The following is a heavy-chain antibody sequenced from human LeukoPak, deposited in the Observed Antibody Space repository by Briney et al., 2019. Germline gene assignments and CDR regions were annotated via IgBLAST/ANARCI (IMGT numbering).Heavy chain of an antibody. Sequence: AWETLSLTCTVSGGSIRSFYWSWIRQPAGKGLEWIGRIYASGSTNYNPSLKSRVTMSVDTSKNQFSLKVSSVTAADTAVYFCARESNYGSYYYYMDVWGKGTTVTVSS. CDR3: ARESNYGSYYYYMDV. V-gene: IGHV4-4*07. D-gene: IGHD4-11*01. J-gene: IGHJ6*03. CDR1: GGSIRSFY. CDR2: IYASGST.